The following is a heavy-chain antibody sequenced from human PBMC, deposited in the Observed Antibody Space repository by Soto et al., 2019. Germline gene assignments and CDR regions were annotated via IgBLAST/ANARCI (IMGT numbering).Heavy chain of an antibody. CDR1: GFTFSIYG. Sequence: PGGSLGVCCAASGFTFSIYGMHWVRQAPGKGLEWVAVIWYDGSNKYYADSVKGRFTISRDNSKNTLYLQMNSLRAEDTAVYYCAREGRDGYHLYLDYWGQGTMVTVSS. V-gene: IGHV3-33*01. CDR2: IWYDGSNK. CDR3: AREGRDGYHLYLDY. D-gene: IGHD5-12*01. J-gene: IGHJ4*02.